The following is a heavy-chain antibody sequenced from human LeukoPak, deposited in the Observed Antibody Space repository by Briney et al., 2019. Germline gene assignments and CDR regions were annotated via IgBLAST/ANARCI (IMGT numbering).Heavy chain of an antibody. CDR2: ISWNSGSI. J-gene: IGHJ6*03. CDR1: GFTFDDYA. Sequence: PGGSLRLSCAASGFTFDDYAMHWVRQAPGKGLEWVSGISWNSGSIGYADSVKGRFTISRDNAKNSLYLQMNSLRAEDMALYYCAKGIGGNYYYYMDVWGKGTTVTVSS. CDR3: AKGIGGNYYYYMDV. V-gene: IGHV3-9*03.